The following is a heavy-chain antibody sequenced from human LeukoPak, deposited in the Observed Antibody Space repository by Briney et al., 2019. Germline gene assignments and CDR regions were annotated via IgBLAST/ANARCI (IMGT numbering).Heavy chain of an antibody. CDR2: ISSSSSYI. D-gene: IGHD3-22*01. CDR3: ARVVLSIPDTSGYYSFYFDY. CDR1: GFTFSSYS. J-gene: IGHJ4*02. Sequence: NPGGSLRLSCAASGFTFSSYSMNWVRQAPGKGLEWVSSISSSSSYIYYADSVKGRFTISRDNAKNSLYLQMNSLRAEDTAVYYCARVVLSIPDTSGYYSFYFDYWGQGTLVTVSS. V-gene: IGHV3-21*01.